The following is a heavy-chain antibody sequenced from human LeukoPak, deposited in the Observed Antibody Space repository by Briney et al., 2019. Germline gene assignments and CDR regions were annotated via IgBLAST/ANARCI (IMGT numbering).Heavy chain of an antibody. CDR2: ISGSGGST. CDR1: GFTFSSYA. J-gene: IGHJ4*02. D-gene: IGHD2-2*03. Sequence: TGGSLRLSCAASGFTFSSYAMSWIRQAPGKGLEWVSAISGSGGSTYYADSVKGRFTISRDNSKNTLYLQMNSLRAEDTAVYYCAKVHLDIVVVDGDSYYFDYWGQGTLVTVSS. V-gene: IGHV3-23*01. CDR3: AKVHLDIVVVDGDSYYFDY.